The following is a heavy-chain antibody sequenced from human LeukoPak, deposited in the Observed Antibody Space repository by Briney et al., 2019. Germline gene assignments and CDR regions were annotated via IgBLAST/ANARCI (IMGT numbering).Heavy chain of an antibody. V-gene: IGHV3-23*01. D-gene: IGHD5-24*01. Sequence: GGSLRLSCAASGFTLSSYAMSWVRQAPGKGLEWVSAISGSGGSTYYADSVKGRFTISRDNSKNTLYLQMNSLRAEDTAVYYCAKDLRDGYTFDYWGQGTLVTVSS. J-gene: IGHJ4*02. CDR2: ISGSGGST. CDR3: AKDLRDGYTFDY. CDR1: GFTLSSYA.